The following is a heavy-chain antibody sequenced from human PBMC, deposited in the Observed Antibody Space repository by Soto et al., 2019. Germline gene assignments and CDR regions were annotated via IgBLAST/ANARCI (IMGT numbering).Heavy chain of an antibody. CDR2: IYYSGST. Sequence: SETLSLTCTVSGGSISSYYWSWIRQPPGKGLEWIGYIYYSGSTNYNPSLKSRVTISVDTSKNQFSLKLSSVTAADTAVYYCARVRYYYDSSGYYDFDYWGQGTLVTVSS. D-gene: IGHD3-22*01. CDR3: ARVRYYYDSSGYYDFDY. V-gene: IGHV4-59*12. CDR1: GGSISSYY. J-gene: IGHJ4*02.